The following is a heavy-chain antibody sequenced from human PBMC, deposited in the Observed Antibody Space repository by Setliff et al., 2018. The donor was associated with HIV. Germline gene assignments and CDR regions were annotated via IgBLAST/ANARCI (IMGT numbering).Heavy chain of an antibody. J-gene: IGHJ4*02. CDR1: GYTFTGYY. CDR2: INPNSGGT. CDR3: ARAPKYYYDSSGYYLYYFDY. Sequence: RASVKVSCKASGYTFTGYYMHWVRQAPGQGLEWMGWINPNSGGTNYAQKFQGWVTMTRDTSISTAYMELSRLRSDDTAVYYCARAPKYYYDSSGYYLYYFDYWGQGTPVTVSS. D-gene: IGHD3-22*01. V-gene: IGHV1-2*04.